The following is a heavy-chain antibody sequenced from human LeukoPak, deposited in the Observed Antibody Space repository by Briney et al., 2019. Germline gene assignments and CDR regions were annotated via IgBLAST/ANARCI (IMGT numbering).Heavy chain of an antibody. D-gene: IGHD5-12*01. CDR1: GGSISNYY. Sequence: PSETLSLTCSVSGGSISNYYWSWIRQPPGKGLEWIGYVYISGSTNYNPSLRSRVTIALDTSKRQFSLKLSSVTAADTALYYCARIPLGYSGAYYFDSWGQGTLVTVYS. J-gene: IGHJ4*02. CDR3: ARIPLGYSGAYYFDS. CDR2: VYISGST. V-gene: IGHV4-4*09.